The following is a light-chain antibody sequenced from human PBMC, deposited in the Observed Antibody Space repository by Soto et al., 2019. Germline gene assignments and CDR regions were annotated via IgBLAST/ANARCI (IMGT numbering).Light chain of an antibody. V-gene: IGLV2-14*01. CDR3: SSYTISNTLYV. CDR1: SSDVRGYNF. CDR2: EVT. J-gene: IGLJ1*01. Sequence: QSALTQPASVSGSPGQSITISCTGTSSDVRGYNFVSWFQQHPGKAPKLIIYEVTNRPSGVSNRFSGSKSGNTASLTISGLQAEDEADYYCSSYTISNTLYVFGTGTKLTVL.